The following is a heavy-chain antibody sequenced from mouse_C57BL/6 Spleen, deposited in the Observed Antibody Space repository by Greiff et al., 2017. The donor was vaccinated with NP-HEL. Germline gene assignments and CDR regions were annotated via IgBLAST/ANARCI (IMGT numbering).Heavy chain of an antibody. D-gene: IGHD2-4*01. CDR2: IYPSDSAT. Sequence: VQLQQPGAELVRPGSSVKLSCKASGYTFTSYWMAWVKQRPGQGLEWIGNIYPSDSATHYNQKFKDKATLTVDQSSSTAYMQLSSLTSEDAAVDYCARSDYDEGYYFDYWGQGTTLTVSS. CDR1: GYTFTSYW. J-gene: IGHJ2*01. CDR3: ARSDYDEGYYFDY. V-gene: IGHV1-61*01.